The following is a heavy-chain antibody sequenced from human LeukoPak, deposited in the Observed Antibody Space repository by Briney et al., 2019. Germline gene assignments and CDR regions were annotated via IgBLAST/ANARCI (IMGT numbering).Heavy chain of an antibody. CDR1: GYSFTSYW. V-gene: IGHV5-51*01. Sequence: GEALKISCKGSGYSFTSYWMGWVRQMPGKGLEWMGIIYPGDSDTGYSPSFQGQVTISADKSISTAYLQWRSLKASDTAMYSCASYVTGYYSLFDYWGQGTLVTVSS. J-gene: IGHJ4*02. CDR3: ASYVTGYYSLFDY. CDR2: IYPGDSDT. D-gene: IGHD3-9*01.